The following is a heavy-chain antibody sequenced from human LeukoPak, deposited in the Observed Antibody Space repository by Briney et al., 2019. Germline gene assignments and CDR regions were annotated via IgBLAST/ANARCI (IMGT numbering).Heavy chain of an antibody. D-gene: IGHD3-22*01. CDR1: GITLSSYG. CDR3: AKRGVVIRVILVGFHKEAYYFDS. V-gene: IGHV3-23*01. CDR2: ISGSGGRT. Sequence: GGSLRLSCAVSGITLSSYGMSWVRQAPGKGLEWVAGISGSGGRTNYADSVKGRFTISRDNPKNTLYLQMNSLRAEDTAVYFCAKRGVVIRVILVGFHKEAYYFDSWGQGALVTVSS. J-gene: IGHJ4*02.